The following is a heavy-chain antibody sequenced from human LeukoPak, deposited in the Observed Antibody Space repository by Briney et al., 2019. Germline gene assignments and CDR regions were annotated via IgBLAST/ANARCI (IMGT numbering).Heavy chain of an antibody. CDR3: AREAYSSGWSIWDC. D-gene: IGHD6-19*01. J-gene: IGHJ4*02. CDR1: GFTFDDYG. CDR2: ISSSVSTI. V-gene: IGHV3-48*03. Sequence: GSLRLSCAASGFTFDDYGMNWVRQAPGKGLEWVSYISSSVSTIFYADSVKGRFTISRDNAKNSLYLQMNSLRVEDTAVYYCAREAYSSGWSIWDCWGQGTLVTVSS.